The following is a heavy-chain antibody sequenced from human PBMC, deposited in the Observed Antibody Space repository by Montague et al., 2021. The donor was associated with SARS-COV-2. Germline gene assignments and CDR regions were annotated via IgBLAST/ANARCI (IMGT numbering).Heavy chain of an antibody. J-gene: IGHJ5*01. CDR1: SGSIFHSH. V-gene: IGHV4-59*04. CDR3: AKQDYFVSWSSYKGFDP. D-gene: IGHD3-10*01. CDR2: MLYGGAT. Sequence: SETLSLTCTVSSGSIFHSHWSWVRQSPGKGLEWLGSMLYGGATSNNPSLKSRVTMSIDTSTNQFSLKLSFVTAADTAVYYCAKQDYFVSWSSYKGFDPWGQGSLVTVSS.